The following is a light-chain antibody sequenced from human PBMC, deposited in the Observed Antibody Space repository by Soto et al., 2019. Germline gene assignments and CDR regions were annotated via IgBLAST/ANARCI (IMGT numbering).Light chain of an antibody. CDR1: QSVSSY. J-gene: IGKJ2*01. CDR3: QQRSNWPRT. CDR2: DAS. V-gene: IGKV3-11*01. Sequence: EIVLTQSPATLSLSPGERATLSCRASQSVSSYLAWYQQKPGQAPRLLIYDASNRATVIPARFSGSGSGTDFTLSISSLEPEDVAVYYWQQRSNWPRTFGQGTKLEIK.